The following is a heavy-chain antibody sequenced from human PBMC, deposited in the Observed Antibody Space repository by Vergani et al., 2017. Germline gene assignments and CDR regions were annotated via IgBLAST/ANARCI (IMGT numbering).Heavy chain of an antibody. V-gene: IGHV3-30*03. Sequence: VQLVESGGGEVQPGRSLRLSCSAAGFPFSDYGVHWVRQAPGKGLEWVSVISYDGNKKNYADSVKGRFTITRDNSKNTLYLEMNALRAEDTAVYYCARDFLTRVTTLDYYYRGVWGKGTTVTVSS. CDR2: ISYDGNKK. CDR3: ARDFLTRVTTLDYYYRGV. CDR1: GFPFSDYG. J-gene: IGHJ6*03. D-gene: IGHD1-1*01.